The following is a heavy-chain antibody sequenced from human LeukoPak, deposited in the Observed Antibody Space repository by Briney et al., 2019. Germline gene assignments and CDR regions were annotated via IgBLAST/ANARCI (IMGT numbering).Heavy chain of an antibody. J-gene: IGHJ5*02. V-gene: IGHV3-23*01. Sequence: PGGSLRLPCAASGFTFSNYGMSWVRQAPGKGLEWVSGVSGSGGSTFYADSVKGRFTISRDNSKNTLYLQMNSLRAEDTAVYYCANLRLAYDSSGYSKWFDPWGQGTLVTVSS. CDR3: ANLRLAYDSSGYSKWFDP. CDR1: GFTFSNYG. CDR2: VSGSGGST. D-gene: IGHD3-22*01.